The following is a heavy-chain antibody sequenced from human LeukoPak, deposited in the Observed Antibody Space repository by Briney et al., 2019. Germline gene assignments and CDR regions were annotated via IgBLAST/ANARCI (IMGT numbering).Heavy chain of an antibody. CDR1: GITLSNYG. CDR2: ISDSGGST. V-gene: IGHV3-23*01. CDR3: AKRGVVIRVILVGFHKEAYYFDS. D-gene: IGHD3-22*01. J-gene: IGHJ4*02. Sequence: GGSLRLSCAVSGITLSNYGMSWVRQAPGKGLERVAGISDSGGSTNYADSVKGRFTISRDNPKNTLYLQMNSLRAEDTAVYFCAKRGVVIRVILVGFHKEAYYFDSWGQGALVTVSS.